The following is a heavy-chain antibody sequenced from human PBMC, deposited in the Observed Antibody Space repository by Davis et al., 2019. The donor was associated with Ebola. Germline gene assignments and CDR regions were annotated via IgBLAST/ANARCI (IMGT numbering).Heavy chain of an antibody. CDR3: LRDYSVAFDI. D-gene: IGHD2-21*01. J-gene: IGHJ3*02. V-gene: IGHV3-74*01. CDR2: ITSDGSTT. Sequence: PGGSLRLSCAASGFSFSTYTMHWVRQAPGKGLVWVSRITSDGSTTGYADSVKGRFTISRDNARNTLYLQANSLRAEDTAVYYCLRDYSVAFDIWGQGTIVTVSS. CDR1: GFSFSTYT.